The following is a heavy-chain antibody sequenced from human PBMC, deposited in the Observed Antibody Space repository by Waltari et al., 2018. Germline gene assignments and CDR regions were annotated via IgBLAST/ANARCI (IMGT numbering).Heavy chain of an antibody. J-gene: IGHJ6*02. CDR2: MNPNSGNT. V-gene: IGHV1-8*01. Sequence: QVQLVQSGAEVKKPGASVRVSCKASGYTFTSYDITGLRLATGQGLEWMGWMNPNSGNTGYAQKFQGRVTMTRNTSISTAYMELSSLRSEDTAVYYCARGKVGATLGYYYYGMDVWGQGTTVTVSS. CDR3: ARGKVGATLGYYYYGMDV. CDR1: GYTFTSYD. D-gene: IGHD1-26*01.